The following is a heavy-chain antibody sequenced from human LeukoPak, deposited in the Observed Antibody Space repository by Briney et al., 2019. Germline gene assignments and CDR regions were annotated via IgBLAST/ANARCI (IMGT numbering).Heavy chain of an antibody. V-gene: IGHV3-30-3*01. D-gene: IGHD2-2*01. Sequence: GGSLRLSCAASGFTFSSYAMHWVRQAPGKGLEWVAVISYDGSTKYYADSMKDRFTISRDNSKNTLYLQMNSLRAEDTAVYYCAREAGYCSSSSCYPIYSDYWGQGTLVTVS. CDR2: ISYDGSTK. J-gene: IGHJ4*02. CDR3: AREAGYCSSSSCYPIYSDY. CDR1: GFTFSSYA.